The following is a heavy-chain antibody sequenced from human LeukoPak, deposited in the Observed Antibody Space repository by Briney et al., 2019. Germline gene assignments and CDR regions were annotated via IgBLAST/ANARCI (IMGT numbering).Heavy chain of an antibody. CDR3: ARDQYQSDYGSDY. V-gene: IGHV3-33*01. J-gene: IGHJ4*02. CDR1: GFTFSSYG. Sequence: GRSLRLSCAASGFTFSSYGMHWVRQAPGKGLEWVAVIWYDGSNKYYADSVEGRFTIPRDNSKNTLYLQMNSLRAEDTAVYYCARDQYQSDYGSDYWGQGTLVTVSS. CDR2: IWYDGSNK. D-gene: IGHD4-17*01.